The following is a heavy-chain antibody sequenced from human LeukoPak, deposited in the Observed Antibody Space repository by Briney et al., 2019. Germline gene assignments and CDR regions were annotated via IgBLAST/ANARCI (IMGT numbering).Heavy chain of an antibody. CDR1: GFTFSSYS. Sequence: GGSLRLSCAASGFTFSSYSMNWVRQAPGKGLEWVSSISSSSSYIYYADSVKGRFTISRDNAKNSLYLQMNSLRAEDTAVYYCARDPSMVRGVMCDYWGQGTLVTVSS. V-gene: IGHV3-21*01. J-gene: IGHJ4*02. CDR3: ARDPSMVRGVMCDY. D-gene: IGHD3-10*01. CDR2: ISSSSSYI.